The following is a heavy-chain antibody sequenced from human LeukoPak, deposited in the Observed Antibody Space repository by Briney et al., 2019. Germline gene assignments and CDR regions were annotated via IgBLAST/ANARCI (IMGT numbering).Heavy chain of an antibody. CDR2: MNPNSGNT. CDR3: ARGGSIWRFWAIASSTTGTTGSDAFDI. D-gene: IGHD1-1*01. Sequence: ASVKVSCKASGYTFTSSDINWVRQATGQGLEWMGWMNPNSGNTGYAQKFQGRVTMTRITSISTAYMELSSLRSEDTAVYYCARGGSIWRFWAIASSTTGTTGSDAFDIWGQGTMVTVSS. CDR1: GYTFTSSD. V-gene: IGHV1-8*01. J-gene: IGHJ3*02.